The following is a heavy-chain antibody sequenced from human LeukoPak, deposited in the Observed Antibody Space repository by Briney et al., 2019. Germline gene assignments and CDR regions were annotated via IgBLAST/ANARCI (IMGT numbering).Heavy chain of an antibody. CDR1: GDSISSSSSY. D-gene: IGHD1-26*01. J-gene: IGHJ4*02. CDR2: IYYSGTT. Sequence: PSETLSLTCTVSGDSISSSSSYWGWIRQPPGEGLEWIGSIYYSGTTFYNPSLKSRVTMSLESAKNQLSLKLRSVTAADTAVYYCARGHWEQDTSTYAYWGQGSLVTVSS. CDR3: ARGHWEQDTSTYAY. V-gene: IGHV4-39*07.